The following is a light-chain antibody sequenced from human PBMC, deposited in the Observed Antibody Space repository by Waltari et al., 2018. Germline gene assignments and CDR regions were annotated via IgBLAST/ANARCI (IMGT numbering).Light chain of an antibody. J-gene: IGKJ1*01. Sequence: EIVLTQSPGTLSLSPGERATLSCRASQSVSSNYLAWYQQIPGQAPRLVIYGASSRATGIPDRFSGSGSGTDFTLTISRLGPEDFAVYYCHQYGSSPRTFGQGTKVEIK. V-gene: IGKV3-20*01. CDR2: GAS. CDR1: QSVSSNY. CDR3: HQYGSSPRT.